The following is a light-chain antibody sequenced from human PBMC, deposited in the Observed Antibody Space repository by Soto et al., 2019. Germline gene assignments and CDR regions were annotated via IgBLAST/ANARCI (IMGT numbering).Light chain of an antibody. J-gene: IGKJ2*01. Sequence: DIQMTQSPSSLSASVGDRVTITCRASQSISTYLNWYQQKPGKAPELLIYAASSLQSGVPSRFSGSGSGTDFTLTISSLQPEDFATYYCQQSYSTPRTFCQGTKLEIK. CDR2: AAS. V-gene: IGKV1-39*01. CDR1: QSISTY. CDR3: QQSYSTPRT.